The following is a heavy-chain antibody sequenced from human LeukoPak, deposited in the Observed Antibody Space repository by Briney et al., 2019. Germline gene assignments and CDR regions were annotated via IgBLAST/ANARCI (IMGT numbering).Heavy chain of an antibody. CDR2: IKQEGIEI. V-gene: IGHV3-7*01. CDR1: GFTFSNYW. CDR3: ASGWGPMVVSY. Sequence: GGSLRLSCAASGFTFSNYWMSWVRQAPGQGLEWLAKIKQEGIEIYYVDSVKGRFTISRDNAKNSLYLQMNSLRAEDTAVYYCASGWGPMVVSYWGQGTLVTVSS. D-gene: IGHD2-8*02. J-gene: IGHJ4*02.